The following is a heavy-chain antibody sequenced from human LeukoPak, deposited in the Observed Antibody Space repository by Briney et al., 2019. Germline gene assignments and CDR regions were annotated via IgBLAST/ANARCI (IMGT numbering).Heavy chain of an antibody. CDR1: GFTFGDYA. J-gene: IGHJ4*02. V-gene: IGHV3-49*03. CDR3: TRTTNLWFGELEY. CDR2: IRSKAYGGTT. Sequence: GGSLRLSCTASGFTFGDYAMSWFRQAPGKGLEWVGFIRSKAYGGTTEYAASVKGRFTISRDDSKSIAYLQMNSLKTEDTAVYYCTRTTNLWFGELEYWGQGTPVTVSS. D-gene: IGHD3-10*01.